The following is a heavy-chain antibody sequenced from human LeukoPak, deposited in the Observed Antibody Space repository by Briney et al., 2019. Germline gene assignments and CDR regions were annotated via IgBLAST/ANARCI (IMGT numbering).Heavy chain of an antibody. CDR3: ARRDGGYSSSWSQYNWFDP. CDR2: IYYSGST. D-gene: IGHD6-13*01. Sequence: GSLRLSCAASGFTFSSYSMNWVRQPPGKGLEWIGSIYYSGSTYYNPSLKSRVTISVDTSKNQFSLKLSSVTAADTAVYYCARRDGGYSSSWSQYNWFDPWGQGTLVTVSS. J-gene: IGHJ5*02. CDR1: GFTFSSYSMN. V-gene: IGHV4-39*01.